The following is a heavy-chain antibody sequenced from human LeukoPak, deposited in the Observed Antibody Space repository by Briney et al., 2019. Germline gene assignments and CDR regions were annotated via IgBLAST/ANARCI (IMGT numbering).Heavy chain of an antibody. V-gene: IGHV1-2*02. CDR1: GYTFTGYY. CDR3: ARGSYDFWSGCFDY. J-gene: IGHJ4*02. Sequence: ASVKVSCKASGYTFTGYYMHWVRQAPGQGLEWMGCINPNSGGTNYAQKFQGRVTMTRDTSISTAYMELSRLRSDDTAVYYCARGSYDFWSGCFDYWGQGTLVTVSS. D-gene: IGHD3-3*01. CDR2: INPNSGGT.